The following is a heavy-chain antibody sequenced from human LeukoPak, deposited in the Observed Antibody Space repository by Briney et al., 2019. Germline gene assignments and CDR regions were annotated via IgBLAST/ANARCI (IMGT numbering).Heavy chain of an antibody. CDR3: ARGTTVTTFDP. V-gene: IGHV4-39*07. Sequence: SETLSLTCTVSGGSISSSSYYRGWIRQPPGKGLEWIGSIYYSGSTNYNPSLKSRVTISVDTSKNQFSLKLSSVTAADTAVYYCARGTTVTTFDPWGQGTLVTVSS. CDR1: GGSISSSSYY. J-gene: IGHJ5*02. D-gene: IGHD4-17*01. CDR2: IYYSGST.